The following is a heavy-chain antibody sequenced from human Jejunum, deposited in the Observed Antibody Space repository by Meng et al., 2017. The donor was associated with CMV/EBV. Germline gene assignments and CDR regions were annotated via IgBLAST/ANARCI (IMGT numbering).Heavy chain of an antibody. Sequence: FSSYTRDWVRQAPGKGLEWVSSISSTSSSMYYADSVKGRFTISRDNAKNSLYLQMNSLRAEDTAVYYCARFGTMIVVEDVDYFDYWGQGTVVTVSS. CDR3: ARFGTMIVVEDVDYFDY. V-gene: IGHV3-21*01. CDR2: ISSTSSSM. CDR1: FSSYT. J-gene: IGHJ4*02. D-gene: IGHD3-22*01.